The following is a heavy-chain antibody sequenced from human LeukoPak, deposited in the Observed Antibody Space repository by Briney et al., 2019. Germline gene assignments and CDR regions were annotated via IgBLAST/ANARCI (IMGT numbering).Heavy chain of an antibody. J-gene: IGHJ4*02. V-gene: IGHV3-53*01. Sequence: GVLRLSCAAPGFTVSSNYMSWVRQAPGKGLEWVSVIYSGGSTYYADSVKGRFTISRDNSKNTLYLQMNSLRAEDTAVYYCARVGTIAAAGFYWGQGTLVTVSS. CDR2: IYSGGST. CDR1: GFTVSSNY. D-gene: IGHD6-13*01. CDR3: ARVGTIAAAGFY.